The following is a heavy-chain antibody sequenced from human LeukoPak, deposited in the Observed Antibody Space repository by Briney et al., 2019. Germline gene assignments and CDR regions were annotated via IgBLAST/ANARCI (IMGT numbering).Heavy chain of an antibody. CDR1: GFNFNTYT. Sequence: GGSLRLSCAASGFNFNTYTMNWVRQAPGKGLEWLALTLYDGNTNYYADSVKGRFTISRDNSKNTLYLQMNSLRAEDTAVYYCAKNIVGSSGYYDYWGQGTLVTVSS. J-gene: IGHJ4*02. CDR2: TLYDGNTN. CDR3: AKNIVGSSGYYDY. D-gene: IGHD3-22*01. V-gene: IGHV3-30*02.